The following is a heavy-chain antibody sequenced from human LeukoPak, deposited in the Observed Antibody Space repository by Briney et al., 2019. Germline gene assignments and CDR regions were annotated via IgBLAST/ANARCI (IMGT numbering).Heavy chain of an antibody. D-gene: IGHD6-13*01. CDR2: ISGSGGSA. CDR1: GFTFSSYA. V-gene: IGHV3-23*01. J-gene: IGHJ6*03. Sequence: PGGSLRLSCAASGFTFSSYAMSWVRQAPGKGLEWVSAISGSGGSAYYADSVKGRFTISRDNSKNTLYLQMNSLRAEDTAVYYCARDRVSSSWYHLPFSPTTHFHMDVWGKGTTVTVSS. CDR3: ARDRVSSSWYHLPFSPTTHFHMDV.